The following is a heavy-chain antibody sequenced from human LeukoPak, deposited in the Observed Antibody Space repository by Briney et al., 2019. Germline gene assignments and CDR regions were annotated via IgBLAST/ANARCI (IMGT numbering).Heavy chain of an antibody. CDR2: IDTSGSYI. Sequence: KSGGSLRLSCTASGFTFSSYGLNWVRQAPGKGLEWVSFIDTSGSYIYYGDSVKGRVTISRDNAKNSLYLQVNGLRAEDTAVYYCARGRSITLLRGVAMSDGFDVWGQGAMVTVSS. V-gene: IGHV3-21*01. D-gene: IGHD3-10*01. J-gene: IGHJ3*01. CDR1: GFTFSSYG. CDR3: ARGRSITLLRGVAMSDGFDV.